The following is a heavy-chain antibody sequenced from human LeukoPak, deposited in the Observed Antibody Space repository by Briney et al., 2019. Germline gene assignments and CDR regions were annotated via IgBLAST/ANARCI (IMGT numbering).Heavy chain of an antibody. CDR2: INPNSGGT. V-gene: IGHV1-2*02. Sequence: EASVKVSCKASGYTFTGYYIHWVRQAPGQGLEWMGWINPNSGGTNYAQKFQGRVTMTRDTSISTAYMELSRLRSDDTAVYYCAREAYSSSSNWFDPWGQGTLVTVSS. CDR1: GYTFTGYY. J-gene: IGHJ5*02. CDR3: AREAYSSSSNWFDP. D-gene: IGHD6-13*01.